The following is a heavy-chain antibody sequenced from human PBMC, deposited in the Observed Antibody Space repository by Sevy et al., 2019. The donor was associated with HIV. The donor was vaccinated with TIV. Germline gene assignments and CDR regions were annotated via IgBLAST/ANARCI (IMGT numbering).Heavy chain of an antibody. Sequence: GGSLRLSCAASGFSFRNYDMHWVRQAPGKGLEWLALVSFDGDSTYSADSVKGRFTSSRDNSKNTLYLQMNSLRVEDTAIYYCAKRGGHDTSGYVNYYYYGMDVWGQGTTVTVSS. D-gene: IGHD2-2*01. J-gene: IGHJ6*02. CDR3: AKRGGHDTSGYVNYYYYGMDV. CDR2: VSFDGDST. V-gene: IGHV3-30*18. CDR1: GFSFRNYD.